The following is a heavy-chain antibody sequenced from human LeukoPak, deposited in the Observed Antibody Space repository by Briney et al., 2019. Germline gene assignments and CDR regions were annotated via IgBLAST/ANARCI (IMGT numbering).Heavy chain of an antibody. V-gene: IGHV3-23*01. J-gene: IGHJ4*02. CDR3: AKGAQDYGDSTTDY. CDR2: ISGSGGRT. Sequence: GGSLRLSCAASGFTFSSFEMNWVRQAPGRGPEWVSVISGSGGRTYYADSVKGRFTISRDNSKNTLFLQMNSLRVEDTAVYYCAKGAQDYGDSTTDYWGQGTRVTVSS. CDR1: GFTFSSFE. D-gene: IGHD4-17*01.